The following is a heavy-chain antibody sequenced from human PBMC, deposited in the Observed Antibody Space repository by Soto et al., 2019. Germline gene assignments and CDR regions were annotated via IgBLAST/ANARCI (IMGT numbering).Heavy chain of an antibody. J-gene: IGHJ6*02. Sequence: SETLSLTCTVSGGSISSSSYYWGWIRQPPGKGLEWIGSIYYSGSTYYNPSLKSRVTISVDTSKNQFSLKLSSVTAADTAVYYCARLLRHNYFGMDVWGQGTTVTVSS. D-gene: IGHD5-12*01. CDR2: IYYSGST. CDR1: GGSISSSSYY. CDR3: ARLLRHNYFGMDV. V-gene: IGHV4-39*01.